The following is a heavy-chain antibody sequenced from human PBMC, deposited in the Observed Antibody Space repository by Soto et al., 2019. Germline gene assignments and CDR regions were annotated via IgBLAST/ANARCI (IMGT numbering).Heavy chain of an antibody. D-gene: IGHD3-22*01. CDR2: INHSGST. CDR3: ARGITMILVVQGDAPDKYYFDS. V-gene: IGHV4-34*01. J-gene: IGHJ4*02. Sequence: SETLSLTFAVYGGSFSGHYWSWIRQSPGTGLEWIGEINHSGSTNQNPSLKSRVTISVDTSKDQFSLKLKSVTAADTAVYYCARGITMILVVQGDAPDKYYFDSWGQGTQVTVSS. CDR1: GGSFSGHY.